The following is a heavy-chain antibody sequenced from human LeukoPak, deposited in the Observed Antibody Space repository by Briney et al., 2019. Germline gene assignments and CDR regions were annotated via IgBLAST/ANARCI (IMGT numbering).Heavy chain of an antibody. CDR2: INHSGST. Sequence: SETLSLTRAVYGGSFSGYYWSWIRQPPGKGLEWIGEINHSGSTNYNPSLKSRVTISVDTSKNQFSLKLSSVTAADTAVYYCARVPLRFLSWFDPWGQGTLVTVSS. D-gene: IGHD3-3*01. J-gene: IGHJ5*02. CDR1: GGSFSGYY. V-gene: IGHV4-34*01. CDR3: ARVPLRFLSWFDP.